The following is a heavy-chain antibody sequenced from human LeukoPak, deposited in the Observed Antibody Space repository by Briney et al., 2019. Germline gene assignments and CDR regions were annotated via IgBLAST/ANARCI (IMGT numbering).Heavy chain of an antibody. J-gene: IGHJ4*02. CDR3: ARGPRHSDYVYFDY. V-gene: IGHV4-39*01. CDR1: GGSISSSSYY. D-gene: IGHD4-11*01. Sequence: SETLSLTCTVSGGSISSSSYYWGWIRQPPGKGLEWIGSIYYSGSTYYNPSLKSRVTISVDTSKNQFSLKLSSVTAADTAVYYCARGPRHSDYVYFDYWGQGTLVTVSS. CDR2: IYYSGST.